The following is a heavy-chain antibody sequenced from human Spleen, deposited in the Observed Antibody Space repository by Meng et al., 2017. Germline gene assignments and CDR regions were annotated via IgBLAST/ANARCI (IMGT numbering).Heavy chain of an antibody. V-gene: IGHV3-9*01. CDR3: AKDSGLYGSGNLDY. CDR2: LSWNRGSV. D-gene: IGHD3-10*01. J-gene: IGHJ4*01. CDR1: GFTFHDYA. Sequence: EVELVESGGVVGQPGGSLRLSCVASGFTFHDYALHWVRQAPGKGLEWVSSLSWNRGSVGYAVSVEGRFTISRDNAENSLYLHMDRLRPEDTALYYCAKDSGLYGSGNLDYWGHGTLVTVSS.